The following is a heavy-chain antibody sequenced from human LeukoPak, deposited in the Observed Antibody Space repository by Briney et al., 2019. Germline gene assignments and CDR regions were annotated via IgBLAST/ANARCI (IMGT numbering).Heavy chain of an antibody. CDR1: GGSISSYY. D-gene: IGHD6-19*01. J-gene: IGHJ6*03. CDR3: ARGPPSYSSGWWPEYYYYYYMDV. Sequence: SETLSLTRTVSGGSISSYYWSWIRQPPGEGLEWIGYIYYSGSTNYNPSLKSRVTISVDTSKNQFSLKLSSVTAADTAVYYCARGPPSYSSGWWPEYYYYYYMDVWGKGTTVTVSS. V-gene: IGHV4-59*01. CDR2: IYYSGST.